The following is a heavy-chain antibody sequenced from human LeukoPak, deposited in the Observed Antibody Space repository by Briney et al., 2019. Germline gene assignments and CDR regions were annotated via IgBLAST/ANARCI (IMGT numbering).Heavy chain of an antibody. J-gene: IGHJ4*02. CDR2: INHSGST. D-gene: IGHD3-10*01. Sequence: SETLSLTCAVYGGSFSGYYWSWIRQLPGKGLEWIGEINHSGSTNYNPSLKSRVTISVDTSKNQFSLKLSSVTAADTAVYYCARGLPRYYGSGRYFDYWGQGTLVTVSS. CDR1: GGSFSGYY. CDR3: ARGLPRYYGSGRYFDY. V-gene: IGHV4-34*01.